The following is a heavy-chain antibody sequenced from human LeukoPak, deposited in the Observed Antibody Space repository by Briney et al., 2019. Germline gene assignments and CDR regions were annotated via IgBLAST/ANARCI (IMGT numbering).Heavy chain of an antibody. Sequence: WEAPKISFKGPGYSFTNQWIAWVRQIPRKGLEWRGIMHSGDSDTRYSPSFQGQVTISADKSTSTAYLQWSSLKASDTAMYYCARKIAATGTGFDYWGQGTLVTVSS. CDR3: ARKIAATGTGFDY. CDR2: MHSGDSDT. D-gene: IGHD6-13*01. V-gene: IGHV5-51*01. J-gene: IGHJ4*02. CDR1: GYSFTNQW.